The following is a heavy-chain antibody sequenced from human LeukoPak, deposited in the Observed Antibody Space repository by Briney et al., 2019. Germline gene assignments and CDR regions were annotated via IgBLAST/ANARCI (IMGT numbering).Heavy chain of an antibody. CDR2: ISGSGT. CDR1: GFSFSSYV. V-gene: IGHV3-23*01. Sequence: GGSPRLSCAASGFSFSSYVMTWVRQAPGKGLEWVSGISGSGTHYADSVKGRFTISRDNSKNMLYLQMNSLRAEDTAVYYCAKGYYDSSGYYPNVASDYWGQGTLVTVSS. J-gene: IGHJ4*02. D-gene: IGHD3-22*01. CDR3: AKGYYDSSGYYPNVASDY.